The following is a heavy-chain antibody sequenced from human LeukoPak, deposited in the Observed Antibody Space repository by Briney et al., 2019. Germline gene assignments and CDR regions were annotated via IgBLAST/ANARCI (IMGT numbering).Heavy chain of an antibody. CDR1: GGTFSSYA. J-gene: IGHJ4*02. CDR2: IIPIFGTA. CDR3: ARERDCSGGSCYLHDY. D-gene: IGHD2-15*01. V-gene: IGHV1-69*05. Sequence: GASVKVSCKASGGTFSSYAISWVRQAPGQGLEWMGGIIPIFGTANYAQKFQGRVTMTRDTSTSTVYMELSSLRSEDTAVYYCARERDCSGGSCYLHDYWGQGTLVTVSS.